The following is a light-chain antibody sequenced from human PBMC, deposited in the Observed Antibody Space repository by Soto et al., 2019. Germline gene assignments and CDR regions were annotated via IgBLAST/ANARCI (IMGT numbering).Light chain of an antibody. CDR2: GNS. J-gene: IGLJ2*01. CDR3: QSYDSSLSGSVV. Sequence: QSVLPQPPSVSGAPGQRVTISCTGSSSNIGAGYDVHWYQQLPGTAPKLLISGNSNRPSGVPDRFSVSKSGTSASLAITGLQSEAEADHYCQSYDSSLSGSVVFGGGTKLTVL. V-gene: IGLV1-40*01. CDR1: SSNIGAGYD.